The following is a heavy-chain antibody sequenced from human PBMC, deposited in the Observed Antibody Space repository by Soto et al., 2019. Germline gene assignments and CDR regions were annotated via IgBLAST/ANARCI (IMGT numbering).Heavy chain of an antibody. CDR2: IFPDDSDT. V-gene: IGHV5-51*01. D-gene: IGHD3-16*01. CDR3: FRGGVTSHTLVY. Sequence: PGASLKISCKASGYIIKNYWIGWLRQMPGQGLEWMGIIFPDDSDTRYSPSFQGHVTISVDKSISTDYVQWSSLKASDSAIYYCFRGGVTSHTLVYLGQGALVTVAS. CDR1: GYIIKNYW. J-gene: IGHJ4*02.